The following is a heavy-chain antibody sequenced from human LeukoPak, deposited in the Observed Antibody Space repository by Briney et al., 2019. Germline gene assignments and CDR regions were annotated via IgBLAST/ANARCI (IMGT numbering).Heavy chain of an antibody. CDR3: ARSLGATRYNLKYYFFYGLDV. CDR1: GGSINTYY. V-gene: IGHV4-59*01. D-gene: IGHD1-26*01. Sequence: KPSETLYLTCTVSGGSINTYYWSWIRQPPGKGLEWIGYSHYSGSTNYNPSLKSRVTMSVDTSNNQFSLSLSSVTAADTAVYYCARSLGATRYNLKYYFFYGLDVWGQGTTVTVSS. CDR2: SHYSGST. J-gene: IGHJ6*02.